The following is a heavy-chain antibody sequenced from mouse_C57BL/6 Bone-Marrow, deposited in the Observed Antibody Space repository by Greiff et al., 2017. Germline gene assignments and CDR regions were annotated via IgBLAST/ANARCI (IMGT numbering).Heavy chain of an antibody. Sequence: DVHLVESGAELVRPGASVKLSCTASGFNIKDDYMHWVKQRPEQGLEWIGWIDPENGDTEYASKFQGKATITADTSSNTAYLQLSSLTSEETSVYYCTALITTVVATDFYAMDYWGQGTSVTVSS. D-gene: IGHD1-1*01. CDR2: IDPENGDT. CDR3: TALITTVVATDFYAMDY. J-gene: IGHJ4*01. CDR1: GFNIKDDY. V-gene: IGHV14-4*01.